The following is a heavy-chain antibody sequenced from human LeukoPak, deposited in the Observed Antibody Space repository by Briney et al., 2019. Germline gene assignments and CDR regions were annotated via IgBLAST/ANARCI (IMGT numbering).Heavy chain of an antibody. CDR3: TKESPHFDY. V-gene: IGHV3-23*01. CDR1: GFTFSSYA. CDR2: ISGSGGST. J-gene: IGHJ4*02. Sequence: GGSLRLSCAASGFTFSSYAMSWARQAPGKGLEWVSVISGSGGSTYYADSVKGRFTVSRDNSKNTLYMQMSSLRADDTAVYYCTKESPHFDYWGQGTLVTVSS.